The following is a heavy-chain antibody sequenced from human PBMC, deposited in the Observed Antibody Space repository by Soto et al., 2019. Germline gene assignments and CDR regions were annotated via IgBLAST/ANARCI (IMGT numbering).Heavy chain of an antibody. CDR2: ISAYNGNT. Sequence: QVQLVQSGAEVKKPGASVKVSCKTSGYTFTNFGLSWVRQAPGQGLEWMGWISAYNGNTNYAQNFQGRVTMTTDTATSTAYMELRSLRSDDTAVYYCARRGTPIDYWGQGTLVSVSS. CDR3: ARRGTPIDY. V-gene: IGHV1-18*01. J-gene: IGHJ4*02. CDR1: GYTFTNFG. D-gene: IGHD3-16*01.